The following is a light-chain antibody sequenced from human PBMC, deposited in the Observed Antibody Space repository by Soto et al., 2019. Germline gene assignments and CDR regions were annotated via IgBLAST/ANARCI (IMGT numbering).Light chain of an antibody. CDR2: DES. J-gene: IGKJ4*01. V-gene: IGKV3-11*01. Sequence: EGVVTQSPVTLALSPGERATLSCRTSQSVDIYVAWYQQKPGQAPRLLIYDESNRAPGIPPRFSGSGSRTDXXXXLXXXEPEDFAXXYCQQRKYWPPLTFGGGTKVEI. CDR1: QSVDIY. CDR3: QQRKYWPPLT.